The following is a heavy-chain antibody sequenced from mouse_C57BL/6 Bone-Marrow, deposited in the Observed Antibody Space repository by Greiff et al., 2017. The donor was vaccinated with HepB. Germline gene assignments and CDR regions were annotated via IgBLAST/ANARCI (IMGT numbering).Heavy chain of an antibody. D-gene: IGHD1-1*01. CDR3: ARTITTVVATDAMDY. Sequence: QVQLQHPGAELVKPGASVKMSCKASGYTFTSYWITWVKQRPGQGLEWIGDIYPGSGSTNYNEKFKSKATLTVDTSSSTAYMQLSSLTSEDSAVYYCARTITTVVATDAMDYWGQGTSVTVSS. J-gene: IGHJ4*01. V-gene: IGHV1-55*01. CDR2: IYPGSGST. CDR1: GYTFTSYW.